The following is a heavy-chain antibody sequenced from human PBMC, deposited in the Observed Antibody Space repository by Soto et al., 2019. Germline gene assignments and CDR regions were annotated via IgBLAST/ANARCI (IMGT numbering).Heavy chain of an antibody. J-gene: IGHJ5*02. D-gene: IGHD2-2*01. V-gene: IGHV1-18*01. CDR2: ISAYNGNT. CDR3: VREPAQTLINWFDP. Sequence: QVQLVQSGAEVKKPGASVKVSCKGSGYTFTSYGISWVRQAPGQGLEWMGWISAYNGNTNYAQKLQGRVTMTTDTSTCTAYMDLRSLRSDDTAAYYCVREPAQTLINWFDPWGQGTLATVSS. CDR1: GYTFTSYG.